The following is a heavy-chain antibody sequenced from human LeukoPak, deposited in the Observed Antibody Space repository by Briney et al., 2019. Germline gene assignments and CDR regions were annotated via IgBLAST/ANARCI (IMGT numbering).Heavy chain of an antibody. V-gene: IGHV3-30*04. J-gene: IGHJ6*03. CDR2: ISYDGNNK. D-gene: IGHD3-10*01. CDR3: AKAGRGGAITLVRGVKGDYYYMDV. Sequence: PGGSLRLSCAASGFILSIYSMHWVRQAPGKGPEWVAFISYDGNNKYYADSVKGRFTISRDNSKNTLYLQMNSLRAEDTAVYYCAKAGRGGAITLVRGVKGDYYYMDVWGKGTTVTISS. CDR1: GFILSIYS.